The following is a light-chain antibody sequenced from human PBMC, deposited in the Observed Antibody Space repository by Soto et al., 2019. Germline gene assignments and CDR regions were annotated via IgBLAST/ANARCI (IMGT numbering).Light chain of an antibody. V-gene: IGLV2-11*01. J-gene: IGLJ1*01. CDR1: ASNLGGYNS. CDR3: CSYAGDYTYV. Sequence: QSVLTQPRSVSGSPGQSVAISCTGTASNLGGYNSVSWYQQHPGKAPQLIIFDVTERPSGVPDRFSGSKSGDTASLTISGLRTEDESDYYCCSYAGDYTYVFGTGTKLTVL. CDR2: DVT.